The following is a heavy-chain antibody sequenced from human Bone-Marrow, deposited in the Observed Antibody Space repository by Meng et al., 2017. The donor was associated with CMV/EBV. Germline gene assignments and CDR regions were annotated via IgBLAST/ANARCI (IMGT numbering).Heavy chain of an antibody. V-gene: IGHV3-23*01. CDR3: AKPKSEVRYLDWLSDS. Sequence: GESLKISCAASGFTFSSYAMSWVRQAPGKGLEWVSAITQNGATTSYAESVKGRFTVSRDNSKNTLYLQMDSLRAEDTALYYCAKPKSEVRYLDWLSDSWGQGTLVTVSS. CDR1: GFTFSSYA. CDR2: ITQNGATT. J-gene: IGHJ4*02. D-gene: IGHD3-9*01.